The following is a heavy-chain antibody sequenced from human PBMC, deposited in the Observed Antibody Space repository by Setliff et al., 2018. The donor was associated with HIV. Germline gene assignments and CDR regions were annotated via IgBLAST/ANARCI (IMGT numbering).Heavy chain of an antibody. CDR3: AKDAGVTGGLYRYYIDA. V-gene: IGHV4-4*07. CDR1: GVSIDKNY. J-gene: IGHJ6*03. Sequence: PSETLSLTCTVSGVSIDKNYWSWVRRPPGKGLEWIGRVYMSGKTNYSPFLKSRVTMSADTSKNQVSLKLTSVTAADTAVYYCAKDAGVTGGLYRYYIDAWGKGTTVTVSS. CDR2: VYMSGKT. D-gene: IGHD2-8*01.